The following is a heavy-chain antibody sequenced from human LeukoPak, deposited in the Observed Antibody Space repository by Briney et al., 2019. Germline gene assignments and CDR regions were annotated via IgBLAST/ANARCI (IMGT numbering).Heavy chain of an antibody. D-gene: IGHD5-24*01. CDR2: IKANSGDT. J-gene: IGHJ4*02. Sequence: ASVTLSCKASGYIFTAYYLHWVRQPPGQGLEWMGWIKANSGDTNYARKFQGRVTITRDTSISTVHMELNRLTSDDTAVYYCTRIGDGYPYWGQGTLVTVSS. CDR3: TRIGDGYPY. CDR1: GYIFTAYY. V-gene: IGHV1-2*02.